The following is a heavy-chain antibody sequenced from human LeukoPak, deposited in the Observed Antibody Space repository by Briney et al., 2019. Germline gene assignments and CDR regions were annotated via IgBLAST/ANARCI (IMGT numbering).Heavy chain of an antibody. J-gene: IGHJ4*02. CDR1: GFTFSSYA. V-gene: IGHV3-30-3*01. Sequence: GGSLRLSCAASGFTFSSYAMHWVRQAPGKGLEWVAVISYDGSNKYYADSVKGRFTISRDNSKNTLYLQMNSLRAEDTAVYYCASHDYGVYPIDYWGQGTLVTVSS. CDR3: ASHDYGVYPIDY. CDR2: ISYDGSNK. D-gene: IGHD4-17*01.